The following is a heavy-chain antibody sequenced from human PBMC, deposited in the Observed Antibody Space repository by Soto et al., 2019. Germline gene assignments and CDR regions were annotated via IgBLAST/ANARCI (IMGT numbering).Heavy chain of an antibody. CDR1: GFTFSSYG. Sequence: GGSLRLSCAGSGFTFSSYGMHWVRQAPGKGLEWVAVISYDGSNKYYADSVKGRFTISRGNSKNTLYLQMNSLRAEDTAVYYCAKSFGYDHFDYWGQGTLVHRLL. V-gene: IGHV3-30*18. D-gene: IGHD3-16*01. J-gene: IGHJ4*02. CDR3: AKSFGYDHFDY. CDR2: ISYDGSNK.